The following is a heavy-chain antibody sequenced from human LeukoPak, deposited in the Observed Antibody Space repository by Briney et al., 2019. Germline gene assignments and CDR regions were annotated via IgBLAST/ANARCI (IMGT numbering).Heavy chain of an antibody. V-gene: IGHV3-30*18. CDR1: GFTFSSYG. CDR3: AKDGATVTTIDY. D-gene: IGHD4-17*01. CDR2: MSYDGSNK. Sequence: GGSLRLSCAASGFTFSSYGMHWVRQAPGKGLEWVAVMSYDGSNKYYADSVKGRFTISRDNSKNTLYLQMNSLRAEDTAVYYCAKDGATVTTIDYWGQGTLVTVSS. J-gene: IGHJ4*02.